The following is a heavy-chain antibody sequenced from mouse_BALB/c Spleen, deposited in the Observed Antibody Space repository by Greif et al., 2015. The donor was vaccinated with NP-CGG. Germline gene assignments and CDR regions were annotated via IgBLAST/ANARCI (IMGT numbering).Heavy chain of an antibody. V-gene: IGHV1-69*02. J-gene: IGHJ4*01. CDR2: IDPSDSYT. CDR1: GYTFTSYW. D-gene: IGHD1-3*01. Sequence: QVQLQQSGAELVKPGASVKLSCKASGYTFTSYWMHWVKQRPGQGLEWIGEIDPSDSYTNYNQKFKGKATLTVDKSSXTAYMQLSSLTSEDSAVYYCARKDNRGYAMDYWCQGSSVTVSS. CDR3: ARKDNRGYAMDY.